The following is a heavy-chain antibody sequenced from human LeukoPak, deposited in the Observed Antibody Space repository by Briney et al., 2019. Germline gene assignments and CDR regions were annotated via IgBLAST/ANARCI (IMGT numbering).Heavy chain of an antibody. CDR1: GFTFSSYW. Sequence: PGGSLRLSCAASGFTFSSYWMSWVRHAPGKGLEWVGNIKQDGSETYFVDSVKGRFTISRDNAKNSLYLQMNSLRAEDTAVYYCARDAMSRTADYWGQGTLVTVSS. CDR3: ARDAMSRTADY. V-gene: IGHV3-7*01. D-gene: IGHD2-2*01. J-gene: IGHJ4*02. CDR2: IKQDGSET.